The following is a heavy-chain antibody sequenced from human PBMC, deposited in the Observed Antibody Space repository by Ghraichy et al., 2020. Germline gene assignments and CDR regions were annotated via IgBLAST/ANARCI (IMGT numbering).Heavy chain of an antibody. V-gene: IGHV3-74*01. CDR1: GLTFSSYW. CDR2: IKTHGSTT. D-gene: IGHD3-10*01. CDR3: STSPRADRGNY. J-gene: IGHJ4*02. Sequence: GGSLRLSCAASGLTFSSYWMHWVRQAPGKGLEWVSHIKTHGSTTNYADSVRGRFTISRDNAKNTLYLQMNSLRADDTAVYYCSTSPRADRGNYWGQGTLVTVSS.